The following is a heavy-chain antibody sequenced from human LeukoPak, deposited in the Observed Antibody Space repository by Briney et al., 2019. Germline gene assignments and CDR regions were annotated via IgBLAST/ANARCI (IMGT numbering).Heavy chain of an antibody. Sequence: GGSLRLSCAASGFTFSSYWMNWVRQAPGKGLEWVAKIKEDGSEKYYVESVKGRFTVSGDNAKNALYLQMNSLRAEDTAVYYCARPEGYCSGGSCFPFQHWGQGTLVTVSS. J-gene: IGHJ1*01. CDR1: GFTFSSYW. CDR3: ARPEGYCSGGSCFPFQH. D-gene: IGHD2-15*01. CDR2: IKEDGSEK. V-gene: IGHV3-7*04.